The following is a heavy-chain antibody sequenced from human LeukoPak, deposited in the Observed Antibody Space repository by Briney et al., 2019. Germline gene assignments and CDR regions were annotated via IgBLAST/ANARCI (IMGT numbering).Heavy chain of an antibody. D-gene: IGHD5-18*01. Sequence: ASETLSLTCAVYGGSFSGYYWSWIRQPPGKGLEWIGEINHSGSTNYNPSLKSRVTISVDTSKNQFSLKLSSVTAADTAVYYCASSRGYSYGLDYWGQGTLVTVSS. CDR2: INHSGST. CDR1: GGSFSGYY. V-gene: IGHV4-34*01. J-gene: IGHJ4*02. CDR3: ASSRGYSYGLDY.